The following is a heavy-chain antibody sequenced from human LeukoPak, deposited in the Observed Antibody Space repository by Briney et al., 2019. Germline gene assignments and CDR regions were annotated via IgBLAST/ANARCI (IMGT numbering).Heavy chain of an antibody. D-gene: IGHD1-26*01. J-gene: IGHJ4*02. V-gene: IGHV3-11*06. CDR1: GFTFSDHY. CDR3: AREPLGPAYLIFFDY. CDR2: ISSSSSHT. Sequence: PGGSLRLSCGASGFTFSDHYMSWVRQAPGKGLEWLSYISSSSSHTNYADSVKGRFTISRDNAKSSLYLQMDSLRAQDTAVYYCAREPLGPAYLIFFDYWGQGALVTVSS.